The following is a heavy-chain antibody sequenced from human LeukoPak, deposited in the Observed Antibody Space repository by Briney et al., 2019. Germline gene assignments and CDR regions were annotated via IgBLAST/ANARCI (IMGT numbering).Heavy chain of an antibody. V-gene: IGHV3-64D*06. Sequence: GGSLRLSCSASGFAFSYYAIHWVRQAPGKGLEYISLISSDGVSTFYADSVKGRFTISRDNSKNTVYLQMSSLRAADTAVYYCVKGQWLAGLPDYHYGMDVWGQGTTVTVSS. CDR1: GFAFSYYA. D-gene: IGHD6-19*01. J-gene: IGHJ6*02. CDR3: VKGQWLAGLPDYHYGMDV. CDR2: ISSDGVST.